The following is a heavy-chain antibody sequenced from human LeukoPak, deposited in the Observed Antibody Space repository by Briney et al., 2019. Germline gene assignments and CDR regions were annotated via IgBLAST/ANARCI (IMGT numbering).Heavy chain of an antibody. CDR2: IYHSGST. Sequence: SETLSLTCTVSGGSIGSYYWSWIRQPPGKGLEWIGYIYHSGSTYYNPSLKSRVTISVDRSKNQFSLKLSSVTAADTAVYYCARDPEEYSSSSVNYWGQGTLVTVSS. CDR1: GGSIGSYY. CDR3: ARDPEEYSSSSVNY. J-gene: IGHJ4*02. D-gene: IGHD6-6*01. V-gene: IGHV4-59*12.